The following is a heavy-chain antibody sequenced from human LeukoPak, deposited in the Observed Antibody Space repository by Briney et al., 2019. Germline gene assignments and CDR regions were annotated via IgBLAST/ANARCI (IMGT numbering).Heavy chain of an antibody. CDR1: GFTFSSYA. CDR2: ISGSGGST. D-gene: IGHD3-10*01. CDR3: AKARYGSGKGADY. J-gene: IGHJ4*02. V-gene: IGHV3-23*01. Sequence: GGSLRLSCAASGFTFSSYAMSWVRQAPGKGLEWVSAISGSGGSTYYADSVKGRFAISRDNSKNTPYLQMNSLRAEDTAVYYCAKARYGSGKGADYWGQGTLVTVSS.